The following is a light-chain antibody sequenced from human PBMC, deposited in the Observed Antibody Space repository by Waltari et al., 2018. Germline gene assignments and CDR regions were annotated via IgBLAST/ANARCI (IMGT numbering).Light chain of an antibody. CDR2: GAS. CDR1: QSVGRS. J-gene: IGKJ1*01. Sequence: SCRARQSVGRSLAWYQQKPGQAPRLLIYGASSRATGVPDRFSGSGSGTDFSLTISRLEPEDVAVYYCQHYVRLPVTFGQGTKVEIK. V-gene: IGKV3-20*01. CDR3: QHYVRLPVT.